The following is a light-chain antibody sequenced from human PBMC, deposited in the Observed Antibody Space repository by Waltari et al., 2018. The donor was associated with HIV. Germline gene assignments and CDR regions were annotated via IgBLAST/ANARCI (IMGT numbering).Light chain of an antibody. CDR2: DDN. CDR1: NIGSKG. J-gene: IGLJ2*01. CDR3: QVWDSGSDHPDVV. V-gene: IGLV3-21*02. Sequence: SYVLTQPTSVSVAPGQTARITCGGNNIGSKGVHWYQQKPGQAPVLVVYDDNDRPSGIPERFFGSNSGNTATLTITRVEAGDEADYYCQVWDSGSDHPDVVFGGGTKLTVL.